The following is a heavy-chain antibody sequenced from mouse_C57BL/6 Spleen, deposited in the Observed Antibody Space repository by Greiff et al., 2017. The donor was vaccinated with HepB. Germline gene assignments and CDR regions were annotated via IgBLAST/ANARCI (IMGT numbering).Heavy chain of an antibody. V-gene: IGHV3-6*01. CDR2: ISYDGSN. J-gene: IGHJ1*03. CDR3: ARTGKGLDWYFDV. CDR1: GYSITSGYY. Sequence: EVKLQESGPGLVKPSQSLSLTCSVTGYSITSGYYWNWIRQFPGNKLEWMGYISYDGSNNYNPSLKNRISITRDTSKNQFFLKLNSVTTEDTATYYCARTGKGLDWYFDVWGTGTTVTVSS. D-gene: IGHD4-1*01.